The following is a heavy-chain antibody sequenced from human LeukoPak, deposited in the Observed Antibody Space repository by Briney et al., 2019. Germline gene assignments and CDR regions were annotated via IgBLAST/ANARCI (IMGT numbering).Heavy chain of an antibody. Sequence: ASVTVSCKASGYTFTGYYMHWVRQAPGQGLEWMGWINPNSGGTNYAQKFQGRVTMTRDTSISTAYMELSRLRYDDTAVYYCARDVYYYGSGSYYNPGAFDIWGQGTMVTVSS. J-gene: IGHJ3*02. D-gene: IGHD3-10*01. CDR3: ARDVYYYGSGSYYNPGAFDI. CDR2: INPNSGGT. CDR1: GYTFTGYY. V-gene: IGHV1-2*02.